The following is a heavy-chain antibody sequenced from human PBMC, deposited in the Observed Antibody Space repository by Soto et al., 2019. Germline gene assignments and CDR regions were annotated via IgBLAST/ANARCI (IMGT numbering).Heavy chain of an antibody. J-gene: IGHJ4*02. CDR3: ARVRANYYDILTGYYLPVGFDY. CDR1: GGSISSYY. CDR2: IYYSGST. V-gene: IGHV4-59*01. D-gene: IGHD3-9*01. Sequence: SETLSLTCTVSGGSISSYYWSWIRQPPGKGLEWIGYIYYSGSTNYNPSLKSRVTISVDTSKNQFSLKLSSVTAADTAVYYCARVRANYYDILTGYYLPVGFDYWGQGTLVTVSS.